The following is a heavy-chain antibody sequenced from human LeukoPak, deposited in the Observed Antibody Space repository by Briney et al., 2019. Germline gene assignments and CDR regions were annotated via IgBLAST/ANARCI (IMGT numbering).Heavy chain of an antibody. CDR3: ARKDADWYFDL. V-gene: IGHV3-21*01. J-gene: IGHJ2*01. CDR2: ISSSSSYI. CDR1: GFTFSSYS. Sequence: GGSLRLSCAASGFTFSSYSMNWVRQAPGKGLEWVSSISSSSSYIYCADSVKGRFTISRDNAKNSLYLQMNSLRAEDTAVYYCARKDADWYFDLWGRGTLVTVSS.